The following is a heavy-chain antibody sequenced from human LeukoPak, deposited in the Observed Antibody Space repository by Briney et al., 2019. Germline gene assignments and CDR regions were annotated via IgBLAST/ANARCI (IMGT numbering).Heavy chain of an antibody. CDR3: AKDAFSMIVVVINY. Sequence: GGSLRLSCAASGFTVSSNYMSWVRQAPGKGLEWVSVIYSGGSTYYADSVKGRFTISRHNSKNTLYLQMNSLRAEDTAVYYRAKDAFSMIVVVINYWGQGTLVTVSS. V-gene: IGHV3-53*01. CDR1: GFTVSSNY. CDR2: IYSGGST. J-gene: IGHJ4*02. D-gene: IGHD3-22*01.